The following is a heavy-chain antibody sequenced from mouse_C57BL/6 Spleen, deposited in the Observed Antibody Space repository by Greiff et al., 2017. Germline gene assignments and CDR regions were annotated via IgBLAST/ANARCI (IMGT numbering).Heavy chain of an antibody. J-gene: IGHJ4*01. D-gene: IGHD4-1*01. V-gene: IGHV2-2*01. CDR3: ARSGTLYAMEY. Sequence: QVQLQQSGPGLVQPSQSLSITCTVSGFSFTSYGVHWVRQSPGKGLEWLGVIWSGGSTDYNAGFISRLSISKDNSKSHVFFKMNRLQADDTAIYDSARSGTLYAMEYWGQGTSVTVSS. CDR2: IWSGGST. CDR1: GFSFTSYG.